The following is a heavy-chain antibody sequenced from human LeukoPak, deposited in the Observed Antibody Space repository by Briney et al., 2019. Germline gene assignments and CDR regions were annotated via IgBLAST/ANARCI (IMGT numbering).Heavy chain of an antibody. J-gene: IGHJ3*02. D-gene: IGHD2-15*01. CDR1: GGSISTSGYY. Sequence: SQTLSLTCTVSGGSISTSGYYWSWIRQPPGKGLEWIGYIYYSGSTYYNPSLKSRVTISVDTSKNQFSLKLSSVTAADTAVYYCARDHGRYCSGGSCPADAFDIWGQGTMVTVSS. CDR2: IYYSGST. CDR3: ARDHGRYCSGGSCPADAFDI. V-gene: IGHV4-30-4*01.